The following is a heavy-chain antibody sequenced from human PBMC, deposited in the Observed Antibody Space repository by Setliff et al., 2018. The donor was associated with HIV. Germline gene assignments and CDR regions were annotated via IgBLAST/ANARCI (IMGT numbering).Heavy chain of an antibody. J-gene: IGHJ4*02. CDR2: IYNDGVNR. D-gene: IGHD3-22*01. CDR3: ARSTHDSSPN. V-gene: IGHV3-33*01. Sequence: GGSLRLSCAAAGFIFSDYGIHWVRQAPGKGLEWVAVIYNDGVNRYFADSVKGRFTISRDNSKNTLYLQMNSLRAEDTAVYYCARSTHDSSPNWGQGTLVTVSS. CDR1: GFIFSDYG.